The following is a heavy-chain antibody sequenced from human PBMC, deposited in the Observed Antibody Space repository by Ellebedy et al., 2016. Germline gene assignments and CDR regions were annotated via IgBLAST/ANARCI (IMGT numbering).Heavy chain of an antibody. CDR1: GYTFINYY. V-gene: IGHV1-46*01. J-gene: IGHJ6*02. CDR3: AKGGLDSNPDV. D-gene: IGHD2-21*01. CDR2: INTSGGIT. Sequence: ASVKVSXXASGYTFINYYMHWVRQAPGQGLEWMGIINTSGGITSYAQNFQGRVTMTRDTSTSTVYMELSSLRSEDTAIYYCAKGGLDSNPDVWGQGTTVTVSS.